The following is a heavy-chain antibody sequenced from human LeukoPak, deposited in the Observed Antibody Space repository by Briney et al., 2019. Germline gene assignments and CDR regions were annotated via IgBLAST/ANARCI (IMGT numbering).Heavy chain of an antibody. CDR2: INHSGST. J-gene: IGHJ3*02. D-gene: IGHD6-6*01. Sequence: PSETLSLTCAVYGGSFSGYYWSWIRQPPGKGLEWIGEINHSGSTNYNPSLKSRVTISVDTSKNQFSLKLSSVTAADTAVYYCARQAARMHRRTPNAFDIWGQGTMVTVSS. V-gene: IGHV4-34*01. CDR1: GGSFSGYY. CDR3: ARQAARMHRRTPNAFDI.